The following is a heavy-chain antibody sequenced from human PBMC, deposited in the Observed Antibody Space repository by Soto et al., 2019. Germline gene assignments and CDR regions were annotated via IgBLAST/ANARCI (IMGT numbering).Heavy chain of an antibody. J-gene: IGHJ5*02. CDR3: ARDRGYCSGVSCYEANWFDP. Sequence: QVQLVQSGAEVKKPGSSVKVSCKASGGTFSSYAISWVRQAPGQGLEWMGGIIPIFGTANDAQKFQGRGKITADASTSTAYIELSSLRPEDTAVYYCARDRGYCSGVSCYEANWFDPWGQGTLVTVSS. V-gene: IGHV1-69*01. CDR1: GGTFSSYA. D-gene: IGHD2-15*01. CDR2: IIPIFGTA.